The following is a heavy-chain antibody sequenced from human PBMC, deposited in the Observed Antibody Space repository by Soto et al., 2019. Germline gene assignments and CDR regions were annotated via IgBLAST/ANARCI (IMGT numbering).Heavy chain of an antibody. D-gene: IGHD4-4*01. J-gene: IGHJ5*01. V-gene: IGHV1-2*02. CDR3: ARDRPHINLGFDS. CDR2: INPTSGDT. Sequence: ASVKVSCKASGYTFTDYFIHWVRQAPGQGLEWMGWINPTSGDTNYAQKFQGSVTLTRDTSISTVYMELSRLRSDDTAVYFCARDRPHINLGFDSWGQGTLATVSS. CDR1: GYTFTDYF.